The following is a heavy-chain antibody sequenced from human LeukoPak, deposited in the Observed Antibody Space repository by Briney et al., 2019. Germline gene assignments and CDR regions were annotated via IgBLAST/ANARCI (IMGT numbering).Heavy chain of an antibody. J-gene: IGHJ4*02. CDR1: GGSFSGYD. V-gene: IGHV4-34*01. CDR3: ARGLKTTKGFDY. Sequence: PSETLSLTCAVYGGSFSGYDWSWIRRPPGKGLEWIGEINHSGSTNYNPSLKSRVTISVDTSKNQFSLKLSSVTAADTAVYYCARGLKTTKGFDYWGQGTLVTVSS. CDR2: INHSGST. D-gene: IGHD1-14*01.